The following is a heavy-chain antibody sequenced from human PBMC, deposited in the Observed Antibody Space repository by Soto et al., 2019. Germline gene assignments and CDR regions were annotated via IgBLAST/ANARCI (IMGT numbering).Heavy chain of an antibody. CDR3: ARVGPYDFWSGYHDAFDI. D-gene: IGHD3-3*01. J-gene: IGHJ3*02. CDR2: IIPIFGTA. V-gene: IGHV1-69*13. CDR1: GGTFSSYA. Sequence: SVKVSCKASGGTFSSYAISWVRQAPGQGLEWMGGIIPIFGTANYAQKFQGRVTITADESTSTAYMELSSLRSEDTAVYYCARVGPYDFWSGYHDAFDIWGLGTMVTVSS.